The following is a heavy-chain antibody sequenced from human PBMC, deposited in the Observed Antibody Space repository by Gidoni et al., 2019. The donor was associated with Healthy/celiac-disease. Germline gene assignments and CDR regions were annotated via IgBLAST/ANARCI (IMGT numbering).Heavy chain of an antibody. D-gene: IGHD6-19*01. J-gene: IGHJ2*01. V-gene: IGHV1-69*06. CDR3: AREGSGGWYPADDWYFDH. Sequence: ISWVRQAPGKGLEWMGGIIHILSTANYAQKCKGRVTITADKSTSTAYMELSSLRAEDTAVYYCAREGSGGWYPADDWYFDHWGRGTLVTVSS. CDR2: IIHILSTA.